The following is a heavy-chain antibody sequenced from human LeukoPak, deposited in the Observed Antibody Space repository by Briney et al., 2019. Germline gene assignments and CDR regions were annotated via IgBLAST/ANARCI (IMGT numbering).Heavy chain of an antibody. D-gene: IGHD5-18*01. CDR3: ARGGTAMAPFDY. CDR2: INNYNGDT. V-gene: IGHV1-18*01. Sequence: ASVKVSCKASGYTFTTYGVTWVRQAPGQGLEWMGWINNYNGDTNFAQNFQGRVTMTIDTSTSTAYMELSSLRSEDTAVYYCARGGTAMAPFDYWGQGTLVTVSS. CDR1: GYTFTTYG. J-gene: IGHJ4*02.